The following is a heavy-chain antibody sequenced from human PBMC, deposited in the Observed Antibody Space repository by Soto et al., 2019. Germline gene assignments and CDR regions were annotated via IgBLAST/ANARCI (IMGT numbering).Heavy chain of an antibody. CDR2: IHYRANS. Sequence: ETLSLTCAVSGDSISSSSYYWAWIRQPPGKGLEWIGSIHYRANSYYSPSLKSRITISVDTSKNQISLRLSSVTAADTAVYYCARPLQLAVSGFDPWGQGTLVTVSS. V-gene: IGHV4-39*01. D-gene: IGHD3-3*02. J-gene: IGHJ5*02. CDR1: GDSISSSSYY. CDR3: ARPLQLAVSGFDP.